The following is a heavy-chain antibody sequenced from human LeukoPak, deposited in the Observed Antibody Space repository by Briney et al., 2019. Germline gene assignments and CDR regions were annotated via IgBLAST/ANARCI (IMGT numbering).Heavy chain of an antibody. V-gene: IGHV4-4*09. CDR1: GVCMSVFY. Sequence: SETLSLDLKSSGVCMSVFYWGWVRNTHGKGLEWIGNIYNGVPTFFNPSLKSRVTISVDTSRRQFSLELASVTAADTAVYYCVQTTGWPGFDYWGQGILVTVSS. CDR2: IYNGVPT. CDR3: VQTTGWPGFDY. D-gene: IGHD6-19*01. J-gene: IGHJ4*02.